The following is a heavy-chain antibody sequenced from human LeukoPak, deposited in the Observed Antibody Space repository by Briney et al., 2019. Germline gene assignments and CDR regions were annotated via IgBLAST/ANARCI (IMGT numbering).Heavy chain of an antibody. CDR2: ISSSSSYI. CDR1: GFTFSSYA. J-gene: IGHJ4*02. D-gene: IGHD1-14*01. V-gene: IGHV3-21*01. CDR3: AREIEPRAGFRYYFDY. Sequence: PGGSLRLSCAASGFTFSSYAMSWVRQAPGEGLEWVSSISSSSSYIYYADSVKGRFTISRDNAKNSLYLQMNSLRAEDTAVYYCAREIEPRAGFRYYFDYWGQGTLVTVSS.